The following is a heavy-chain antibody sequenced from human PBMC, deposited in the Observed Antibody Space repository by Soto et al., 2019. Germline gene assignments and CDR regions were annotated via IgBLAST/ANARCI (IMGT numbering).Heavy chain of an antibody. CDR1: GYTFTSYG. D-gene: IGHD2-15*01. CDR3: ARTHYILVVVAATQLDY. J-gene: IGHJ4*02. Sequence: QVQLVQSGAEVKKPGASVKVSCKASGYTFTSYGISWVRQAPGQGLEWMGWISAYNGNTNYAQKLQGRVTMTTDTSTSTAYMELRSLRSDDTAVDYCARTHYILVVVAATQLDYWGQGALVTVSS. V-gene: IGHV1-18*01. CDR2: ISAYNGNT.